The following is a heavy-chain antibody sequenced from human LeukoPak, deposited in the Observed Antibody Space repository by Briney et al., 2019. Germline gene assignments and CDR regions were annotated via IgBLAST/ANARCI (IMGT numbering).Heavy chain of an antibody. CDR1: GGSISSYY. J-gene: IGHJ4*02. CDR2: IYYSGST. D-gene: IGHD3-9*01. Sequence: SETLSLTCTVSGGSISSYYRSWIRQPPGKGLEWIGYIYYSGSTNYNPSLKSRVTISVDTSKNQFSLKLSSVTAADTAVYYCARSEFDWLLKFDYWGQGTLVTVSS. V-gene: IGHV4-59*01. CDR3: ARSEFDWLLKFDY.